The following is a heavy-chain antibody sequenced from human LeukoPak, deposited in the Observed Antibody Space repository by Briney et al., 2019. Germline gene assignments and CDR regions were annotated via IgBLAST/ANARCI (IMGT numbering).Heavy chain of an antibody. CDR3: AKDGGEYYDILTGYYPRLYYMDV. V-gene: IGHV3-23*01. D-gene: IGHD3-9*01. CDR2: ISGSGGST. CDR1: GFSFDIYA. Sequence: QAGGSLRLSCAASGFSFDIYAMSWVRQAPGKGLEWVSAISGSGGSTYYADSVKGRFTISRDNSKNTLYLQMNSLRAEDTAVYYCAKDGGEYYDILTGYYPRLYYMDVWGKGTTVTISS. J-gene: IGHJ6*03.